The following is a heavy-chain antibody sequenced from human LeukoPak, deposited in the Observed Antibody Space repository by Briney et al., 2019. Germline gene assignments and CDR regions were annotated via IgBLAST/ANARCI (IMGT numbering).Heavy chain of an antibody. D-gene: IGHD3-22*01. CDR2: MCGTAGCT. V-gene: IGHV3-23*01. CDR1: GFTFSSYW. Sequence: PGGSLRLSCAASGFTFSSYWMSWVRQAPGKGLEWVASMCGTAGCTFYPDSVKGRFTISRDNSKNVLYLRMYSLTAEDTAIYYCAKDRPNFHENSGHYYRRDGDSWGQGTLVTVSS. J-gene: IGHJ5*01. CDR3: AKDRPNFHENSGHYYRRDGDS.